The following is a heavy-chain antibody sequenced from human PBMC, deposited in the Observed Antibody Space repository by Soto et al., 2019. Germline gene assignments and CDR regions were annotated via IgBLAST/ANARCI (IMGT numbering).Heavy chain of an antibody. CDR3: ARCSLVVVPAPGFDP. CDR1: GGSISSGGYY. Sequence: SETLSLTCTVSGGSISSGGYYWSWIRQHPGKGLEWIGYIYYSGTTYYNPSLKSRVTISVDTSKNQFSLKLSSVSAADTALYYCARCSLVVVPAPGFDPWGRGTLVTAPQ. J-gene: IGHJ5*02. D-gene: IGHD2-2*01. CDR2: IYYSGTT. V-gene: IGHV4-31*03.